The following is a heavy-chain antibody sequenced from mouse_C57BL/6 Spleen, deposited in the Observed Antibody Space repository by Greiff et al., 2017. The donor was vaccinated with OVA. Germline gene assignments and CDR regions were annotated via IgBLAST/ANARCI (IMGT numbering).Heavy chain of an antibody. J-gene: IGHJ1*03. Sequence: EVKLQESGPGLVKPSQSLSLTCSVTGYSITSGYYWNWIRQFPGNKLEWMGYISYDGSNNYNPSLKNRISITRDTSKNQFFLKLNSVTTEDTATYYCARVGLRYYWYFDVWGTGTTVTVSS. CDR2: ISYDGSN. CDR3: ARVGLRYYWYFDV. V-gene: IGHV3-6*01. D-gene: IGHD1-1*01. CDR1: GYSITSGYY.